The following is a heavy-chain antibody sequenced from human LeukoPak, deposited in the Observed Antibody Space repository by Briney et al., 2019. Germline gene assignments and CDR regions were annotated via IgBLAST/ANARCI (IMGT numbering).Heavy chain of an antibody. D-gene: IGHD5-18*01. CDR2: IYSGGST. J-gene: IGHJ4*02. CDR1: GFTFSSNY. Sequence: GGSLRLSCAASGFTFSSNYMTWVRQAPGKGPEWVSIIYSGGSTYYPDSVKGRFTISRDNSKNTVYLQMNRLRAEDTAVYYCARGGYSYGFWYWGQGTLVTVSS. CDR3: ARGGYSYGFWY. V-gene: IGHV3-53*01.